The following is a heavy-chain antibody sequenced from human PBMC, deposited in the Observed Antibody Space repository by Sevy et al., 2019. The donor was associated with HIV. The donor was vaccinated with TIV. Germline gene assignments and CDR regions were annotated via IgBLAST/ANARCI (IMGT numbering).Heavy chain of an antibody. D-gene: IGHD2-2*01. J-gene: IGHJ6*02. V-gene: IGHV3-23*01. CDR2: ISGSGGST. CDR1: GFTFSSYA. Sequence: GGSLRLSCAASGFTFSSYAMSWVRQAPGKGLEWVSAISGSGGSTYHADSVKGRFTISRDNSNNTLYLHMNSLRAEDTAVYYCAKGGYCSSTSCYRAYYGMDVWGQGTTVTVSS. CDR3: AKGGYCSSTSCYRAYYGMDV.